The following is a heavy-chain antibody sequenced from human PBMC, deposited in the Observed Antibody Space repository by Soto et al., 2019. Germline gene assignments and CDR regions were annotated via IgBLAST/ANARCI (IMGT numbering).Heavy chain of an antibody. J-gene: IGHJ5*02. D-gene: IGHD5-18*01. CDR2: ISYDGSNK. CDR3: AKDPYSYGQNWFDP. Sequence: GGSLRLSCAASGFTFSSYGMHWVRQAPGKGLEWVAVISYDGSNKYYADSVKGRFTISRDNSKNTLYLQMNSLRAEDTAVYYCAKDPYSYGQNWFDPWGQGTLVTVSS. CDR1: GFTFSSYG. V-gene: IGHV3-30*18.